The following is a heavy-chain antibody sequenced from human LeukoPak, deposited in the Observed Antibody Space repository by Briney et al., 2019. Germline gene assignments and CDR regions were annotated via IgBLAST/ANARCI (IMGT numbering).Heavy chain of an antibody. V-gene: IGHV5-51*01. CDR2: IYPGDSDT. Sequence: GESLKISCKGSGYNFTTYWIGWVRQMPGKGLEWMGIIYPGDSDTRYSPSFQGQVTISADKSISTAYLQWSSLKASDTAMYYCARSISIFPTCYTFPFDYWGQGTLVTVSS. J-gene: IGHJ4*02. D-gene: IGHD3-3*02. CDR1: GYNFTTYW. CDR3: ARSISIFPTCYTFPFDY.